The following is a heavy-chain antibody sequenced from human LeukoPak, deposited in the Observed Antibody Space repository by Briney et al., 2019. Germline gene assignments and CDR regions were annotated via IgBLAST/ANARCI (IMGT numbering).Heavy chain of an antibody. CDR1: GYTFTGYY. Sequence: RASVKVSCKASGYTFTGYYMHWVRQAPGQGLEWMGIINPSGGSTSYAQKFQGRVTMTRDTSTSTVYMELSSLRSEDTAVYYCARVTYCSGGSCYPYYFDYWGQGTLVTVSS. D-gene: IGHD2-15*01. J-gene: IGHJ4*02. CDR2: INPSGGST. V-gene: IGHV1-46*01. CDR3: ARVTYCSGGSCYPYYFDY.